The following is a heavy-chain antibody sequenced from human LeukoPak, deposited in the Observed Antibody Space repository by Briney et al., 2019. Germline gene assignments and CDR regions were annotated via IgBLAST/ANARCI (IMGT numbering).Heavy chain of an antibody. CDR1: GLTFTHYA. CDR2: ITYNSDAI. Sequence: GGSLSPSWEAPGLTFTHYAMNWVRQAPGKGLEWLSYITYNSDAIYYADSVKGRFTVSRDNAKNSIYVQMNNLSAEDTAVYYCVRDRAAPDSWGQGTLVTVSS. D-gene: IGHD3-10*01. J-gene: IGHJ4*02. CDR3: VRDRAAPDS. V-gene: IGHV3-48*04.